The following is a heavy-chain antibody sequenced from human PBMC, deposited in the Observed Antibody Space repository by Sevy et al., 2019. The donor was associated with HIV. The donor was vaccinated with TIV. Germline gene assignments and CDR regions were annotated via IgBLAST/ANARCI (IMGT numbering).Heavy chain of an antibody. V-gene: IGHV3-30*02. CDR2: ISFDEKYK. J-gene: IGHJ3*01. Sequence: GGSLRLSCAASGFTFTSYGIHWVRQAPVKGLECVAKISFDEKYKYYAESVKGRFTISRDISKNTVFLEMNSLRPDDTGVYYCAKVLGFGSGYDYAFDFWGQGTMVTVSS. CDR3: AKVLGFGSGYDYAFDF. CDR1: GFTFTSYG. D-gene: IGHD5-12*01.